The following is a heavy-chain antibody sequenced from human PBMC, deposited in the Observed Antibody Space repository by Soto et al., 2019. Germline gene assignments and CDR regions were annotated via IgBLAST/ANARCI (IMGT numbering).Heavy chain of an antibody. Sequence: QITLKESGPALVKPTQTLTLTCTFSGFSLSNTGMTVGWNRQPPGKALEWLALIYWHDDKRYNPSLKNRLTIAKDTSKNQVVLTLTNVGPVDTATHYCARSRFEILTGPFDSWGQGTLVTVSS. CDR2: IYWHDDK. CDR1: GFSLSNTGMT. V-gene: IGHV2-5*01. D-gene: IGHD3-9*01. CDR3: ARSRFEILTGPFDS. J-gene: IGHJ5*01.